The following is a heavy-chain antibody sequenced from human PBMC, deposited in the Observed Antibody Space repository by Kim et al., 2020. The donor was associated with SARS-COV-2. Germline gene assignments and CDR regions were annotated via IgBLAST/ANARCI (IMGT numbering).Heavy chain of an antibody. J-gene: IGHJ4*02. CDR3: AKDGANCASASCQMGGINC. Sequence: GGSLRLSCAASGFTFSRYAMSWVRQAPGKGLECVSTIDNSGGSADYAGSVKGRFSISRDNSKNTLYLQMNSLRAEDTAVYYCAKDGANCASASCQMGGINCWGQGTLVTVSS. V-gene: IGHV3-23*01. CDR2: IDNSGGSA. D-gene: IGHD2-2*01. CDR1: GFTFSRYA.